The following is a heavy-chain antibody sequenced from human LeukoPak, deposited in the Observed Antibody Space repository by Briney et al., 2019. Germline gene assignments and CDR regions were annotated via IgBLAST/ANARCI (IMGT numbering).Heavy chain of an antibody. CDR3: ARLRPPDWFDP. CDR1: GFTFSSYW. V-gene: IGHV3-7*01. Sequence: GGSLRLTCAASGFTFSSYWMGWVRQAPGKGLEWVANIKQDGSEKYYVDSVKGRFTISRDNAKNSLYLQMNSLRAEDTAVYYCARLRPPDWFDPWGQGTLVTVSS. J-gene: IGHJ5*02. CDR2: IKQDGSEK.